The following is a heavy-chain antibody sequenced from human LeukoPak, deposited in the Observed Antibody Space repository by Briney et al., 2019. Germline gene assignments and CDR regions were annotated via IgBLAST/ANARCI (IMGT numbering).Heavy chain of an antibody. Sequence: GGSLRLSCAASGFTFSDYYMTWIRQAPGKGLEWVSFISSNALTIYYADSVRGRFTISRDSSKNTLFLQMNRLRPEDAAVYYCAKAPVTTCRGAYCYPFDYWGQGTLVTVSS. CDR1: GFTFSDYY. D-gene: IGHD2-21*01. V-gene: IGHV3-11*01. CDR3: AKAPVTTCRGAYCYPFDY. CDR2: ISSNALTI. J-gene: IGHJ4*02.